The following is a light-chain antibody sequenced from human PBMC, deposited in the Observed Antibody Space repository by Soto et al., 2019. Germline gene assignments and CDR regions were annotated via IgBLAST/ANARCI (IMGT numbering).Light chain of an antibody. Sequence: QSVLTQPPSASGTPGQRGTISCSGSSSNIGSNTVNWYQQLPGTAPKLLIYNNNQRPSGVPDQFSGSKSGTSASLAISGLQSEDEAVYYCAAWDDSLNGLVFGTGTKLTVL. CDR2: NNN. V-gene: IGLV1-44*01. J-gene: IGLJ1*01. CDR3: AAWDDSLNGLV. CDR1: SSNIGSNT.